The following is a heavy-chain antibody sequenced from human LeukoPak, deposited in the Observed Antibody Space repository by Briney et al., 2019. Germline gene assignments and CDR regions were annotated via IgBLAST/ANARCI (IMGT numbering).Heavy chain of an antibody. D-gene: IGHD3-9*01. CDR3: ARSPTYYDILTGYYYYYMDV. V-gene: IGHV4-38-2*02. J-gene: IGHJ6*03. CDR1: GYSITRHYS. CDR2: LYNSGST. Sequence: SETLSLTCTVSGYSITRHYSWAWVRQPPGKGLEWIGSLYNSGSTYYNPSLKSRVTISVDTSKNQFSLKLSSVTAADTAVYYCARSPTYYDILTGYYYYYMDVWGKGTTVTVSS.